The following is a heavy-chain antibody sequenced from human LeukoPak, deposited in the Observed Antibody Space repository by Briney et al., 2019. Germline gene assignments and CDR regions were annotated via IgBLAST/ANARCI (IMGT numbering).Heavy chain of an antibody. D-gene: IGHD4-23*01. CDR1: GGSISSTTYY. V-gene: IGHV4-39*07. Sequence: SETLSLTCTVSGGSISSTTYYWGWIRQSPGKGLEWIGSVHYSGGSYYNPSLKSRVTISVDTSKNQFSLKLSSVTAADTAVYYCARLRWTYAFDIWGQGTMVTVSS. CDR2: VHYSGGS. CDR3: ARLRWTYAFDI. J-gene: IGHJ3*02.